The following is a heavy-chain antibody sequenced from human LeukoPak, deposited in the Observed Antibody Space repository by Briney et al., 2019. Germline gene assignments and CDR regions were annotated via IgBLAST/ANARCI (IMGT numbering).Heavy chain of an antibody. Sequence: PSETLSLTCTVSGGSISSSSYYWGWIRQPPGKGLEWIGSIYYSGTTFYNPSLKSRVTISVDTSRNQFSLKLNSVTAADTAVYYCAFYGSGSYRASDYWGQGTLVTVSS. D-gene: IGHD3-10*01. CDR2: IYYSGTT. CDR1: GGSISSSSYY. CDR3: AFYGSGSYRASDY. V-gene: IGHV4-39*01. J-gene: IGHJ4*02.